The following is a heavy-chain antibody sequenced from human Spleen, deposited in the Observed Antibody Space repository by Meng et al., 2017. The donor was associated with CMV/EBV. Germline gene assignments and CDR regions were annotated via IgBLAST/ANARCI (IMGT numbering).Heavy chain of an antibody. J-gene: IGHJ4*02. Sequence: FTFSSDWMTWVRQAPGKGLEWVANIKQDGSEKYYVDSVKGRFTISRDNAKNSLYLQMNSLRAEDTAVYYCARDVRPQWELRVYYFDYWGQGTLVTVSS. V-gene: IGHV3-7*01. CDR2: IKQDGSEK. CDR1: FTFSSDW. D-gene: IGHD1-26*01. CDR3: ARDVRPQWELRVYYFDY.